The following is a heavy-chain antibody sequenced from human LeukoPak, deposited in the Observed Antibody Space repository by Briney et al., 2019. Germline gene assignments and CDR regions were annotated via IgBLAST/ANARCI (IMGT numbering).Heavy chain of an antibody. CDR2: ISSNGGST. V-gene: IGHV3-64D*06. D-gene: IGHD1-26*01. CDR1: GFTFSSYA. J-gene: IGHJ4*02. Sequence: GGSLRLSCSASGFTFSSYAMHWVRQAPGKGLEYVSAISSNGGSTYYADSVKGRFTISRDNSKNTLYLQMSSLRAEDTAVYYCVKATRIVGATYFDYWGQGTLVTVSS. CDR3: VKATRIVGATYFDY.